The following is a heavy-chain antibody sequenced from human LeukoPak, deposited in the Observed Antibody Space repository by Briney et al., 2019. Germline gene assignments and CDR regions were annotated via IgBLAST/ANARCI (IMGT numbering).Heavy chain of an antibody. CDR3: AKDSLRWTQGDYYMDV. CDR2: ISWDGGST. CDR1: GFTFDDYT. Sequence: PGGSLRLSCAASGFTFDDYTMHWVRQAPGKGLEWVSLISWDGGSTYYADSVKGRFTISRDNSKNSLYLQMNSLRTEDTALYYCAKDSLRWTQGDYYMDVWGKGTTVTVSS. J-gene: IGHJ6*03. D-gene: IGHD4-23*01. V-gene: IGHV3-43*01.